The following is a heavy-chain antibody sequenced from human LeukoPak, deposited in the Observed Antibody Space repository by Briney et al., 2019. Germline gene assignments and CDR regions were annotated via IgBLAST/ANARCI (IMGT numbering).Heavy chain of an antibody. Sequence: PSETLSLTCTVSGGSISSYYWSWIRQPPGKGLEWIGYIYYSGSTNYNPSLKSRVTISVDTSKNQFSLKLSSVTAADTAVYYCARVQTYYDILTGYYTKYFDYWGQGTLVTVSS. J-gene: IGHJ4*02. CDR2: IYYSGST. CDR1: GGSISSYY. CDR3: ARVQTYYDILTGYYTKYFDY. V-gene: IGHV4-59*01. D-gene: IGHD3-9*01.